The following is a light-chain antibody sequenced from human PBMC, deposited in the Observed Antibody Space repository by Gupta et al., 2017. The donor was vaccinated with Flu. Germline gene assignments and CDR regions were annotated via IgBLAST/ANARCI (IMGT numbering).Light chain of an antibody. CDR2: LGS. Sequence: SPLSLPVTPGAPASISCTSSQSLLHSNGYKYLDWYLQKPGQSPQLLIYLGSFRASGVPDRFSGSGSGTYFTLKISRVEPEDVGVYYCMQTLQSSYTFGQGTKLEI. J-gene: IGKJ2*01. CDR1: QSLLHSNGYKY. V-gene: IGKV2-28*01. CDR3: MQTLQSSYT.